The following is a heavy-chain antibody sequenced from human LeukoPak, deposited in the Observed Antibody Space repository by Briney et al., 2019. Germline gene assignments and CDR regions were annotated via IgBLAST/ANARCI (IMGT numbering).Heavy chain of an antibody. D-gene: IGHD1-26*01. Sequence: GSLRLSCAVSGFTFIHYAMTWVRQAPGKGLEWVSGISGSGGSTYYADSVKGRFTISRDNSKNTLYLQMNSLRAGDTAVYYCAKVVGATSTPVFDYWGQGTLVTVSS. V-gene: IGHV3-23*01. CDR1: GFTFIHYA. CDR3: AKVVGATSTPVFDY. J-gene: IGHJ4*02. CDR2: ISGSGGST.